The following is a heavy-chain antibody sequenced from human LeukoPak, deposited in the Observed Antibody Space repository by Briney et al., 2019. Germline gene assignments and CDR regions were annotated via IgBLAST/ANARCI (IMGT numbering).Heavy chain of an antibody. CDR1: GVSIISSSYD. Sequence: KPSETLSLTCTVSGVSIISSSYDWGWIRQPPGKGLEWIGSINYSGSTDYNPSLKSRVTISVDASRNQFSLKMSSVTAADTAVYYCARHFDNWGQGTLVTVSS. J-gene: IGHJ4*02. CDR2: INYSGST. V-gene: IGHV4-39*01. CDR3: ARHFDN.